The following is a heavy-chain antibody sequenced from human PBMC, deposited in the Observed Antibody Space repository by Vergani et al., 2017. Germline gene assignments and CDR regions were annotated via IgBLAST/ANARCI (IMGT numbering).Heavy chain of an antibody. Sequence: EVQLVESGGGSVQSGGFLRLSCVASGFSFNTYWMHWVRQVPGKGLMWVARIDEYGNRATYGDFETGRFTISRDNAKNTVFLQMNNLRADDAGVYYCVRTEYCTGSACNTRFDSWGQGALVTVSS. CDR1: GFSFNTYW. CDR3: VRTEYCTGSACNTRFDS. J-gene: IGHJ5*01. D-gene: IGHD2-8*02. V-gene: IGHV3-74*03. CDR2: IDEYGNRA.